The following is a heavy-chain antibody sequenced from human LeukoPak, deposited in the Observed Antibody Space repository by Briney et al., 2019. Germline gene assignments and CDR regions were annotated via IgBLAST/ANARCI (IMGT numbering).Heavy chain of an antibody. J-gene: IGHJ4*02. CDR2: IGNIISTT. V-gene: IGHV3-48*03. CDR1: GFTFRNYQ. Sequence: GGSLRLSCAASGFTFRNYQMNWVRQAPGKGLEWGSYIGNIISTTHYADSVRGRFTVSRDDAKSSLYLQMSSLRVEDTAVYYCARTAYDLRGQSLVPGLDSWGQGTLVTVSS. CDR3: ARTAYDLRGQSLVPGLDS. D-gene: IGHD6-19*01.